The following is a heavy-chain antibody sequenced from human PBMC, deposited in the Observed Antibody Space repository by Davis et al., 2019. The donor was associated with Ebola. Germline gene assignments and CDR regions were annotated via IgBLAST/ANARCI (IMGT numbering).Heavy chain of an antibody. CDR1: GFTFSNYA. V-gene: IGHV3-23*01. J-gene: IGHJ4*02. CDR3: TSSAVAGTYDY. D-gene: IGHD6-19*01. Sequence: GESLKISCAASGFTFSNYAMSWVRQAPGKGLEWVSAITGSGGSTSYADSVKGRFTISRDNSKNTLYLQMNSLRAEDTAVYYCTSSAVAGTYDYWGQGTLVTVSS. CDR2: ITGSGGST.